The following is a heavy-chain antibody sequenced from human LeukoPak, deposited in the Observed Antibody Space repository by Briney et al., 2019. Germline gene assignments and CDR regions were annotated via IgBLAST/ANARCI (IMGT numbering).Heavy chain of an antibody. J-gene: IGHJ6*02. CDR2: INHSGST. Sequence: PSETLSLACGVYGGSVSGYYWNWIRQPPGKGLEWIGEINHSGSTSYNPSLKSRVTISLDTSKNQFSLKLRSVIAADTAVYYCASRGDPRSSGYYHATNYYGMDVWGQGTTVTVSS. CDR1: GGSVSGYY. CDR3: ASRGDPRSSGYYHATNYYGMDV. D-gene: IGHD3-22*01. V-gene: IGHV4-34*01.